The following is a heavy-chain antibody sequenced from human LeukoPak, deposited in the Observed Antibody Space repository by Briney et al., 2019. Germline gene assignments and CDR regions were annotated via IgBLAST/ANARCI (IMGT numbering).Heavy chain of an antibody. CDR3: ARDTDDFQGLDI. Sequence: QPGGSLRLSCTASGFFFSHYWMSWVRQTQGKGLEWVANINLDGNGRFYVDSVKGRFAISRDSTTNSLYLQKNNLRAEDTAVYYCARDTDDFQGLDIWGLGTMVTVSS. J-gene: IGHJ3*02. CDR2: INLDGNGR. V-gene: IGHV3-7*01. CDR1: GFFFSHYW. D-gene: IGHD3-3*01.